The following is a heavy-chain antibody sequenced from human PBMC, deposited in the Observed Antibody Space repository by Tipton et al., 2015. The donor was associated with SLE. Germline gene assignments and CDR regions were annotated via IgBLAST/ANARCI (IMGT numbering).Heavy chain of an antibody. J-gene: IGHJ4*02. CDR3: ASSLGSSPRFDY. CDR2: IYYSGST. V-gene: IGHV4-59*11. D-gene: IGHD3-16*01. Sequence: TLSLTCTVSGDSISSHYWSWIRQPPGKGLEWIGYIYYSGSTNYNPSLKSRVTISVDTSKNQFSLKLSSVTAADTAVYYCASSLGSSPRFDYWGQGTLVTVSS. CDR1: GDSISSHY.